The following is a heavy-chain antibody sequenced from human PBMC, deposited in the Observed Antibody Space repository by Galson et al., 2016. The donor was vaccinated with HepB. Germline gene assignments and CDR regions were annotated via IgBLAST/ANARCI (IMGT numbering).Heavy chain of an antibody. CDR3: ARGDDVSGYFHHFDF. J-gene: IGHJ4*02. D-gene: IGHD3-22*01. Sequence: SLRLSCAASGFTFSSYAMSWVRQAPGKGLEWVSAISGSGFNTFYADSVKGRFTISRDNSKKTLSLQVNSLGAEDTAVYYCARGDDVSGYFHHFDFWGQGTLVTVSS. CDR1: GFTFSSYA. CDR2: ISGSGFNT. V-gene: IGHV3-23*01.